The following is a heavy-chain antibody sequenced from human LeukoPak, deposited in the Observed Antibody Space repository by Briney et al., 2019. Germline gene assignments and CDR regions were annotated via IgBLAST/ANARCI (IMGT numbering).Heavy chain of an antibody. V-gene: IGHV1-2*02. D-gene: IGHD2-2*01. Sequence: ASVKVSCKASGYTFTGYYMHWVRQAPGQGLEWMGWINPNSGGTNYAQKFQGRVTMTRDTSISTAYMELSRLRSDDTAVYYCARDFLRLVVPAAKVGFDLWGQGTLVTVSS. CDR1: GYTFTGYY. J-gene: IGHJ5*02. CDR3: ARDFLRLVVPAAKVGFDL. CDR2: INPNSGGT.